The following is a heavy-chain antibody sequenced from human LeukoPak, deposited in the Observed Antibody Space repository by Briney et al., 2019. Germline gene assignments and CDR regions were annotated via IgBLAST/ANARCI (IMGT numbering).Heavy chain of an antibody. D-gene: IGHD5-24*01. V-gene: IGHV3-23*01. J-gene: IGHJ4*02. CDR3: ARGDGYNFFDY. Sequence: GGSLRLSCAASGFTFPSYAMSWVRQAPGKGLEWVSAISGRGDSTYYADSVKGRFTISRDNSENTLYLQMKSLRAEDTAVYYCARGDGYNFFDYWGQGTLVTVSS. CDR1: GFTFPSYA. CDR2: ISGRGDST.